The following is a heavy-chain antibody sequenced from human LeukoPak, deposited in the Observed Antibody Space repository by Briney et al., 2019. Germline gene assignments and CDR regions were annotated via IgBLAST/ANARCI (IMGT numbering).Heavy chain of an antibody. CDR1: GGTFTSYA. CDR2: IIPILATA. CDR3: ATSDPDVWGRLSFDP. V-gene: IGHV1-69*05. D-gene: IGHD3-16*01. Sequence: SLKVSCKASGGTFTSYAISWVRQAPGQGLEWMGGIIPILATANYAQKFQGRVTITTDESTSTAYMELSRLRSEDTAVYYCATSDPDVWGRLSFDPWGQGTQVTVSS. J-gene: IGHJ5*02.